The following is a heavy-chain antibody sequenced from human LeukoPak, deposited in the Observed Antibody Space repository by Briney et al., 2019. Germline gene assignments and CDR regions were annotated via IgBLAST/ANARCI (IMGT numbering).Heavy chain of an antibody. V-gene: IGHV3-48*01. Sequence: GGSLRLSCAASGFTFRRYSMNWIRQAPGKGLEWISYINEGSNNIFYADSVKGRFTISRDNARNSLHLQMNSLRVDDTAVYYCARDDLTNGYNGNFWGQGTLVTVSS. CDR1: GFTFRRYS. CDR3: ARDDLTNGYNGNF. CDR2: INEGSNNI. D-gene: IGHD5-24*01. J-gene: IGHJ4*02.